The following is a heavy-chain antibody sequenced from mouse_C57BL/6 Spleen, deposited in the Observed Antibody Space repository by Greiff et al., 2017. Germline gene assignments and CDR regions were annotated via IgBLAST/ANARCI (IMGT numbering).Heavy chain of an antibody. CDR1: GYTFTSYW. D-gene: IGHD4-1*01. J-gene: IGHJ1*03. Sequence: VQLQQPGAELVMPGASVKLSCKASGYTFTSYWMHWVKQRPGQGLEWIGEIDPSDSYTNYNQKFKGKSTLTVDKSSSTAYMQLSSLTSEDSAVYYCARKSTGTGYFDVWGTGTTVTVSS. V-gene: IGHV1-69*01. CDR2: IDPSDSYT. CDR3: ARKSTGTGYFDV.